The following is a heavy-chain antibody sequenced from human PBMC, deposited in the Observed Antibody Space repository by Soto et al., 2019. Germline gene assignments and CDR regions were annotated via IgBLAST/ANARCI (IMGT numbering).Heavy chain of an antibody. Sequence: PGGSLKISCEGSGFTFRGHAMSWIRQAPGKGPEWVSTITADGGAYYADSVKGRFAMSRDASERTLYLQMNSLGVEDTAAYYCAPHVSCAGGSCQYDAFAIRGQGTVVTVSS. CDR1: GFTFRGHA. J-gene: IGHJ3*02. CDR2: ITADGGA. CDR3: APHVSCAGGSCQYDAFAI. V-gene: IGHV3-23*01. D-gene: IGHD2-15*01.